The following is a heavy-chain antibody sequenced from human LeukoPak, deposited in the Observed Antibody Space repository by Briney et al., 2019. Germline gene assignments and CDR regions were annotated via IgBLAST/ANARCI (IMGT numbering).Heavy chain of an antibody. D-gene: IGHD6-13*01. CDR2: IYYSGST. Sequence: PSETLSLTCTVSGGSISSYYWSWIRQPPGKGLEWIGYIYYSGSTNYNPSLKSRDTISVDTSKNQFSLKLSSVTAADTAVYYCARQYSSSWLAWFDPWGQGTLVTVSS. J-gene: IGHJ5*02. CDR1: GGSISSYY. CDR3: ARQYSSSWLAWFDP. V-gene: IGHV4-59*01.